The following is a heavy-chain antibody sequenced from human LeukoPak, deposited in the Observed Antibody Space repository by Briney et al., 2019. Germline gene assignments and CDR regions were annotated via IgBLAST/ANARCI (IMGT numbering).Heavy chain of an antibody. V-gene: IGHV4-30-2*01. Sequence: SETLSLTCAVSGGSISSGGYSWSWIRQPPGKGLEWIGYIYHSGSTYYNPSLKSRVTISLDTSNNQFSLKLSSVTAADTAVYYCARGHYYGSGTYHHWYYFDYWGQGTLVTVSS. CDR2: IYHSGST. CDR1: GGSISSGGYS. J-gene: IGHJ4*02. CDR3: ARGHYYGSGTYHHWYYFDY. D-gene: IGHD3-10*01.